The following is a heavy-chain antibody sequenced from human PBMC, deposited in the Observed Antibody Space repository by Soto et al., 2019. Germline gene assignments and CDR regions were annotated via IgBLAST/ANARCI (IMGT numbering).Heavy chain of an antibody. Sequence: QITLKESGPTLVNPTQTLTLTCTFSGFSLSSSGVGVGWIRQPPGKALEWFALIYWDDDKRYSPSLKTRLSITKDTYKNQVVLTMTNMDPVDTATYYCAHFVPGLFFDYWGQGTLVTVSS. D-gene: IGHD3-22*01. V-gene: IGHV2-5*02. J-gene: IGHJ4*02. CDR1: GFSLSSSGVG. CDR3: AHFVPGLFFDY. CDR2: IYWDDDK.